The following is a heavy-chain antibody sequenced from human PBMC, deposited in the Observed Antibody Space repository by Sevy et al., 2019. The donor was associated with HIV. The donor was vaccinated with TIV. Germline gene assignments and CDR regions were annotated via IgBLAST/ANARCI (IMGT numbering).Heavy chain of an antibody. CDR2: IFFSGRT. Sequence: SETLSLTCIVSGGSIGRNSYDWGWIRQSPGKGLEWIGSIFFSGRTNYATSLKSRVTISVDKSKNQLSLQMRSVTAKDTALYYCARHGGFVGRGFGYWGQGTLVTVSS. J-gene: IGHJ4*02. D-gene: IGHD3-10*01. CDR3: ARHGGFVGRGFGY. CDR1: GGSIGRNSYD. V-gene: IGHV4-39*01.